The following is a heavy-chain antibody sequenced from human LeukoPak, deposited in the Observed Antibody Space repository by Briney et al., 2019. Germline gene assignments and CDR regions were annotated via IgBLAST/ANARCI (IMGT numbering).Heavy chain of an antibody. CDR1: GYTFTSYG. Sequence: ASVKVSCKASGYTFTSYGISWVRQAPGQGLEWMGIINPSGGSTSYAQKFQGRVTMTRDTSTSTVYMELSSLRSEDTAVYYCARDHNTGDCSGGSCYPNWFDPWGQGTLVTVSS. CDR2: INPSGGST. CDR3: ARDHNTGDCSGGSCYPNWFDP. J-gene: IGHJ5*02. D-gene: IGHD2-15*01. V-gene: IGHV1-46*01.